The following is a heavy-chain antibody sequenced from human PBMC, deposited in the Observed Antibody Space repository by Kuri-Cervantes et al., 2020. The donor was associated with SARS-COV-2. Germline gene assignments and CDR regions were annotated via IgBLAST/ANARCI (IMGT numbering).Heavy chain of an antibody. CDR3: AKDKSVNFAKNYFDY. J-gene: IGHJ4*01. Sequence: GESLKISCAASGFTFSSYGMHWVRQAPGKGLEWVAFIRYDGSNKYYADSAKGRFTISRDNSKNALYLQMNSLRAEDTAVYYCAKDKSVNFAKNYFDYWGQGTLVTVSS. CDR1: GFTFSSYG. V-gene: IGHV3-30*02. D-gene: IGHD3-9*01. CDR2: IRYDGSNK.